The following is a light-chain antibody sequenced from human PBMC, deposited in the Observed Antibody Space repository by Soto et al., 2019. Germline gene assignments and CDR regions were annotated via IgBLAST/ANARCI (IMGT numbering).Light chain of an antibody. V-gene: IGLV2-8*01. CDR3: SSYAGSDNFV. Sequence: QSALTQPPSASGSPGQSVTISCTGTSSDVGGNNYVSWYQQHPGKAPKLMIYEVNKRPSGVPDRFSGSKSGNSASLTVSGLQAEDEADFYCSSYAGSDNFVFGTGTKLTVL. CDR2: EVN. J-gene: IGLJ1*01. CDR1: SSDVGGNNY.